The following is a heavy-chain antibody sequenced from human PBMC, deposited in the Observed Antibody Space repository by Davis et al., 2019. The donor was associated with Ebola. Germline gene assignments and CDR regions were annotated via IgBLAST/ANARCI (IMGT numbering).Heavy chain of an antibody. J-gene: IGHJ5*02. CDR3: ARPPRYSPEGSWFDP. V-gene: IGHV4-4*08. D-gene: IGHD3-16*02. Sequence: SETLSLTCSVSGGSISGYYWNWIRQSPGKGLEWIGYVYNSGSTYYNPSLKSRVTISVDTSKNQFSLKLSSVTAADTAVYYCARPPRYSPEGSWFDPWGQGTLVTVSS. CDR2: VYNSGST. CDR1: GGSISGYY.